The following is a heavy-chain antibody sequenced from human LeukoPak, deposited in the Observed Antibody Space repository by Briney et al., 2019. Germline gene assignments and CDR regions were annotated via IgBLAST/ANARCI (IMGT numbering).Heavy chain of an antibody. V-gene: IGHV4-34*01. J-gene: IGHJ4*02. CDR2: INHSGST. D-gene: IGHD3-10*01. CDR1: GFTFSSYA. CDR3: AREKGYMVRGKLGY. Sequence: GSLRLSCAASGFTFSSYAMSWIRQPPGKGLEWIGEINHSGSTNYNPPLKSRVTISVDTSKNQFSLKLSSVTAADTAVYYCAREKGYMVRGKLGYWGQGTLVTVSS.